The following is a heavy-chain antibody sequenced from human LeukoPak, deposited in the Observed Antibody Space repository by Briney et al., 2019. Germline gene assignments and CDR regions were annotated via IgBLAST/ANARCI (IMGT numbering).Heavy chain of an antibody. Sequence: GGALRLSCVPSGYTFSSYEINWVREAPGKGLEWVSYISSSGSTIYYADSVKGRFTISRDNAKNSLYLQMNSLRAEDTAVYYCAELGITMIGGVWGKGTTVTISS. CDR1: GYTFSSYE. CDR2: ISSSGSTI. J-gene: IGHJ6*04. CDR3: AELGITMIGGV. V-gene: IGHV3-48*03. D-gene: IGHD3-10*02.